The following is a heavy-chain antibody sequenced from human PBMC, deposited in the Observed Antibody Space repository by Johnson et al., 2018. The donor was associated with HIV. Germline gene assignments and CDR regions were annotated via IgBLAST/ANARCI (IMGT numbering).Heavy chain of an antibody. CDR2: ISYDGSNK. CDR1: GFTFSSYG. Sequence: QVQLVESGGGVVQPGRSLRLSCAASGFTFSSYGMHWVRQAPGTGLEWVAVISYDGSNKYYADSVKGRFTISRDISKNTLYLQMNSLRAEDTAVYYCAKDQQWLAHDAFDIWGQGTMVTVSS. J-gene: IGHJ3*02. D-gene: IGHD6-19*01. CDR3: AKDQQWLAHDAFDI. V-gene: IGHV3-30*18.